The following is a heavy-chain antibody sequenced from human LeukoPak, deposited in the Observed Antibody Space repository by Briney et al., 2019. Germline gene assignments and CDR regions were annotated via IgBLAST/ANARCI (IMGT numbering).Heavy chain of an antibody. V-gene: IGHV4-4*07. J-gene: IGHJ4*02. CDR1: GGSFSGYY. CDR3: ARESPVGWYFDY. Sequence: SETLSLTCAVYGGSFSGYYWSWIRQPAGKGLEWIGRIYTSGSTNYNPSLKSRVTMSVDTSKNQFSLKLSSVTAADTAVYYCARESPVGWYFDYWGQGTLVTVS. D-gene: IGHD2-15*01. CDR2: IYTSGST.